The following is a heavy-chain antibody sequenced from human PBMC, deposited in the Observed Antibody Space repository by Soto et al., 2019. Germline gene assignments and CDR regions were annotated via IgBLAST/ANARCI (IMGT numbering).Heavy chain of an antibody. V-gene: IGHV3-11*01. CDR2: ISSSGSTI. CDR1: GFTFSDYY. CDR3: AREPDPHDAFDI. J-gene: IGHJ3*02. Sequence: GGSLRLSCASSGFTFSDYYMSLIRQAPGKGLEWVSYISSSGSTIYYADSVKGRFTISRDNAKNSLYLQMNSLRAEDTAVYYCAREPDPHDAFDIWGQGTMVTVSS.